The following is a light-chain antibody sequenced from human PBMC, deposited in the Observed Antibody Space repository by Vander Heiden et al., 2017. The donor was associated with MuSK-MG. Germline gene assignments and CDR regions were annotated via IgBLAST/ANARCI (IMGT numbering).Light chain of an antibody. Sequence: EIVMTQSPATLSVSPGERATLSCRASQSVSSNLAWYQQKPGQAPRLLIYGASTRATGIQARFSRSGSRTEFTLTISRLQSEDFAVYYCQQYNNWPPGFFFGQGTRLEIK. CDR2: GAS. V-gene: IGKV3-15*01. J-gene: IGKJ5*01. CDR3: QQYNNWPPGFF. CDR1: QSVSSN.